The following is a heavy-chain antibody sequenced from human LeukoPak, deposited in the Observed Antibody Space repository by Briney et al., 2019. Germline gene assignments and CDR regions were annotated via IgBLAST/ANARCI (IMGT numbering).Heavy chain of an antibody. CDR2: IYYSGST. D-gene: IGHD5-18*01. CDR1: GGSISSYY. CDR3: ARVPDGYSYGYWVGAFDI. J-gene: IGHJ3*02. V-gene: IGHV4-59*01. Sequence: PSETLSLTRTVSGGSISSYYWSWIRQPPGKGLEWIGYIYYSGSTNYNPSLKSRVTISVVTSKNQFSLKLSSVTAADTAVYYCARVPDGYSYGYWVGAFDIWGQGTMVTVSS.